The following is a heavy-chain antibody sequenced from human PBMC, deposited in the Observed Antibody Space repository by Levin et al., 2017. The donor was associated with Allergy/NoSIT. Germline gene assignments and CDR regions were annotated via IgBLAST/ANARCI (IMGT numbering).Heavy chain of an antibody. V-gene: IGHV3-48*02. CDR3: ARGDYIWGSYRPVYFDY. D-gene: IGHD3-16*02. CDR1: GFTFSRNS. J-gene: IGHJ4*02. Sequence: LSLTCAASGFTFSRNSMNWVRQAPGKGLEWVSYISSSSNIIYYADSVKGRFTISRDNAKNSLYLQMNTLRDEDTAVYYCARGDYIWGSYRPVYFDYWGQGTLVTVSS. CDR2: ISSSSNII.